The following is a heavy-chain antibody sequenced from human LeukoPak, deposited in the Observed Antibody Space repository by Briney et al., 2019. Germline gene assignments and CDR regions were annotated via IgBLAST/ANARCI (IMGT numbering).Heavy chain of an antibody. CDR2: ISGSGGST. J-gene: IGHJ6*02. V-gene: IGHV3-23*01. CDR1: GFTFSSYA. CDR3: ANGNYYDSSGRYYYYYGMDV. D-gene: IGHD3-22*01. Sequence: GALRLSCAASGFTFSSYAMSWVRQAPGKGLEWVSAISGSGGSTYYADSAKGRFTISRDNSKNTLYLQMNSLRAEDTAVYYCANGNYYDSSGRYYYYYGMDVWGQGTTVTVSS.